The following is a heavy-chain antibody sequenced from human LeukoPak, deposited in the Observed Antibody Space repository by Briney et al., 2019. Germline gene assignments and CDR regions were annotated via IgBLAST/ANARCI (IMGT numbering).Heavy chain of an antibody. CDR3: ARVQSRVSAIDY. V-gene: IGHV4-59*01. D-gene: IGHD4-11*01. CDR2: IYYSGST. J-gene: IGHJ4*02. Sequence: SETLSLTCTVSGGSISSYYWSWLRQPPGKGLEWIGYIYYSGSTNYNPSLKSRVTISVDTSKNQFSLKLSSVTAADTAVYYCARVQSRVSAIDYWGQGTLVTVSS. CDR1: GGSISSYY.